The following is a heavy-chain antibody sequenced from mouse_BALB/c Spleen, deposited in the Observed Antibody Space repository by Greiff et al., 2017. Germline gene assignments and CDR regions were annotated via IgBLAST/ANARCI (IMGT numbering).Heavy chain of an antibody. V-gene: IGHV2-9*02. D-gene: IGHD2-2*01. Sequence: VHLVESGPGLVAPSQSLSITCTVSGFSLTSYGVHWVRQPPGKGLEWLGVIWAGGSTNYNSALMSRLSISKDNSKSQVFLKMNSLQTDDTAMYYCARDHGYYGYDGFAYWGQGTLVTVSA. CDR3: ARDHGYYGYDGFAY. CDR2: IWAGGST. CDR1: GFSLTSYG. J-gene: IGHJ3*01.